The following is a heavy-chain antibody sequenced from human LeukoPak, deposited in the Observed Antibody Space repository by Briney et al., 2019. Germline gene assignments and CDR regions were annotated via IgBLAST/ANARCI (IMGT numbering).Heavy chain of an antibody. CDR3: ARCPYNYPYALDV. J-gene: IGHJ6*02. D-gene: IGHD3-22*01. CDR2: INAGNGKT. V-gene: IGHV1-3*01. Sequence: ASVKVSCKASGYTFNMYSIYWVRQAPGQRLEWMGWINAGNGKTKYSQNFQRRLTITGDTSASTAYMELGGLISEDTAVYFCARCPYNYPYALDVWGQGTTITVSS. CDR1: GYTFNMYS.